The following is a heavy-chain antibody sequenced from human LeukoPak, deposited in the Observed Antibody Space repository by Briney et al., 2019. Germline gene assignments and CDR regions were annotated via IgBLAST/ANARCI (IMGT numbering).Heavy chain of an antibody. V-gene: IGHV1-69*04. Sequence: ASVKVSCKASGGTFSSYAISWVRQAPGQGLEWMGRIIPILGIANYAQKFQGRVTMTRDTSISTAYMELSRLRSDDTAVYYCEITMVRGVYYAFDIWGQGTMVTVSS. CDR2: IIPILGIA. CDR3: EITMVRGVYYAFDI. D-gene: IGHD3-10*01. CDR1: GGTFSSYA. J-gene: IGHJ3*02.